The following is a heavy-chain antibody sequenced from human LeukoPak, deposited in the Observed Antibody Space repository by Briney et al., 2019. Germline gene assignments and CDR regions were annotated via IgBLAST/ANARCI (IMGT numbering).Heavy chain of an antibody. CDR1: GGSISSGDYY. Sequence: PSETLSLTCTVSGGSISSGDYYWGWIRQPPGKGLEWIGYIYYSGSTYYNPSLKSRVTISVDTSKNQFSLKLSSVTAADTAVYYCARDLTPGWYFDLWGRGTLVTVSS. CDR3: ARDLTPGWYFDL. V-gene: IGHV4-30-4*08. D-gene: IGHD4-23*01. J-gene: IGHJ2*01. CDR2: IYYSGST.